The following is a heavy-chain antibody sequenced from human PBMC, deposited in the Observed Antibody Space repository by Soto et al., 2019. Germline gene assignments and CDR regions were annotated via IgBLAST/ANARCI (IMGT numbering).Heavy chain of an antibody. J-gene: IGHJ4*02. D-gene: IGHD1-26*01. Sequence: ASVKVSCKSSGYTFTDYYIHWVRQAPGQGLEWMGWINPNSGGTNYAQKFQGWVTMTRDTSKNQFSLKLSSVTAADTAVYYCARVKWDQLYYFDSWGQGTLVTVSS. CDR1: GYTFTDYY. CDR2: INPNSGGT. V-gene: IGHV1-2*04. CDR3: ARVKWDQLYYFDS.